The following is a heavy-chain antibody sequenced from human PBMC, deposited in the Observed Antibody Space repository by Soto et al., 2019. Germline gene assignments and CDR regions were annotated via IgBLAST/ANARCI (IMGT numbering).Heavy chain of an antibody. J-gene: IGHJ4*02. CDR3: AKEEDCSGGSCYSGLDY. Sequence: EVQLVESGGGLVQPGRSLRLSCAASGFTFDDYAMHWVRQAPGEGLEWVSGISWNSGSIGYADSVKGRFTISRDNAKNSLYLQMNSLRAEDTALYYCAKEEDCSGGSCYSGLDYWGQGTLVTVSS. CDR2: ISWNSGSI. CDR1: GFTFDDYA. D-gene: IGHD2-15*01. V-gene: IGHV3-9*01.